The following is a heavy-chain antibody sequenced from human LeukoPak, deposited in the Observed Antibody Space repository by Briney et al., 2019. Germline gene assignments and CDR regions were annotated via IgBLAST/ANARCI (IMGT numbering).Heavy chain of an antibody. D-gene: IGHD5-18*01. V-gene: IGHV7-4-1*02. CDR1: GYTFTSYA. CDR3: ASQGDTAMARGGFDY. Sequence: ASVKVSCKASGYTFTSYAMNWVRQAPGQGLEWMGWINTNTGNPTYAQGFTGRFVFSLDTSVSTAYLQISSLKAEDTAVYYCASQGDTAMARGGFDYWGQGTLVTVSS. CDR2: INTNTGNP. J-gene: IGHJ4*02.